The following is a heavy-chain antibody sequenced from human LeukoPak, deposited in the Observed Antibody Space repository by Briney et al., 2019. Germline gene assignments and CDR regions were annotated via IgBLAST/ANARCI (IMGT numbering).Heavy chain of an antibody. CDR1: GGSISSYY. CDR3: ARGPLSGSGYPFRH. V-gene: IGHV4-59*12. J-gene: IGHJ1*01. CDR2: IYYTGTT. D-gene: IGHD3-22*01. Sequence: PSETLSLTCTVSGGSISSYYWSWLRQPPGRGLEWIGYIYYTGTTNYNPSLKSRVTISVDTSKNQFSLKLSSVTAADTAVYYCARGPLSGSGYPFRHWGQGTLVAVSS.